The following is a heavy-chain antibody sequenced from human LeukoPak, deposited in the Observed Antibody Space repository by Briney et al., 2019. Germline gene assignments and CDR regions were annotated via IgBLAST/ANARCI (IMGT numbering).Heavy chain of an antibody. CDR2: ISYIGRT. CDR3: ARGSAGTGSY. V-gene: IGHV4-59*08. D-gene: IGHD7-27*01. CDR1: DDSFSSHY. J-gene: IGHJ4*02. Sequence: SETLSLTCAVSDDSFSSHYWTWIRQPPGKGLEWIGYISYIGRTNYNPSLKSRVTISIDTSKNQFSLKLSSVTAADTAVYYCARGSAGTGSYWGQGTLVTVSS.